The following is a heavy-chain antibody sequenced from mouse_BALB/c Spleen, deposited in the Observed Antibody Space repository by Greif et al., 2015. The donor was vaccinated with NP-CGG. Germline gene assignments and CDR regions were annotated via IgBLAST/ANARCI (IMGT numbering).Heavy chain of an antibody. V-gene: IGHV1-69*02. CDR2: IDPSDSET. CDR1: GYTFTSYW. Sequence: QVQLQQSGAELVKPGAPVKLSRKASGYTFTSYWMNWVKQRPGRGLEWIGRIDPSDSETHYNQKFKDKATLTVDKSSSTAYIQLSSLTSEDSAVYYCASGGNYDYFDYWGQGTTLTVSS. CDR3: ASGGNYDYFDY. J-gene: IGHJ2*01. D-gene: IGHD2-1*01.